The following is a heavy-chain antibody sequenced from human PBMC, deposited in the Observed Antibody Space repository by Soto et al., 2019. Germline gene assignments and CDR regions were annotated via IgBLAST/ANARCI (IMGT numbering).Heavy chain of an antibody. CDR1: GFTFSSYW. D-gene: IGHD2-8*02. Sequence: GGSLRLSCSASGFTFSSYWMTWVRQAPGKGLEWVADIKQDGSEKYYVDSVKGRFTISRDNAKNSLSLQMNGLRAEDTAVYYCARDETNGFCTATDCYFSAAFDIWGQGTMVTVSS. CDR3: ARDETNGFCTATDCYFSAAFDI. J-gene: IGHJ3*02. CDR2: IKQDGSEK. V-gene: IGHV3-7*05.